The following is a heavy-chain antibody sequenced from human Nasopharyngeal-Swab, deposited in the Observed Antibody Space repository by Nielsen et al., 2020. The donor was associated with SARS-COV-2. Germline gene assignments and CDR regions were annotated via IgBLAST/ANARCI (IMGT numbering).Heavy chain of an antibody. Sequence: SETLSLTCTVSGGSISSYYWSLIRQPPGKGLEWIGYIYYSGSTNYNPSLKSRVTISVDTSKNQFSLKLSSVTAADTAVYYCARVQVPSYDFWSGYPYYYYMDVWGKGTTVTVSS. CDR2: IYYSGST. CDR3: ARVQVPSYDFWSGYPYYYYMDV. CDR1: GGSISSYY. V-gene: IGHV4-59*01. D-gene: IGHD3-3*01. J-gene: IGHJ6*03.